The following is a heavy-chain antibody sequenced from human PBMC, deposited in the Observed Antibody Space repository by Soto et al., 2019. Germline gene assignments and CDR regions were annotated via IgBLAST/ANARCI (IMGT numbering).Heavy chain of an antibody. Sequence: GGSLRLSCAASGFTFSNAWMNWVRQAPGKGLEWVGRIKSKTGGGTTDYAAPVKGRFTISRDDSKNTLYLQMNSLKTEDTAVYYCTTDSTLRGSYLNLGYWGQGTLVTVSS. CDR2: IKSKTGGGTT. J-gene: IGHJ4*02. CDR3: TTDSTLRGSYLNLGY. D-gene: IGHD1-26*01. V-gene: IGHV3-15*07. CDR1: GFTFSNAW.